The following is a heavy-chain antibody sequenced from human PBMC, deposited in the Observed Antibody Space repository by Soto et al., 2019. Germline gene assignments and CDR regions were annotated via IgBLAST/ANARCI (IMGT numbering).Heavy chain of an antibody. J-gene: IGHJ4*01. CDR2: ISYDGSNK. CDR1: GFTFSSYA. V-gene: IGHV3-30-3*01. CDR3: ARDTGDDGGYY. D-gene: IGHD2-21*02. Sequence: QVQLVESGGGVVQPGRSLRLSCAASGFTFSSYAMHWVRQAPGKGLEWVAVISYDGSNKYYADSVKGRFTISRDNSKNTLYLQMNSLRAEDTAVYYCARDTGDDGGYYWGHGTLVTVSS.